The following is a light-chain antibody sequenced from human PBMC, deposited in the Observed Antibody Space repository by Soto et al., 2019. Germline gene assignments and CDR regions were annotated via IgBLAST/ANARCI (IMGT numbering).Light chain of an antibody. J-gene: IGKJ1*01. CDR1: QSVLYSSSNKNY. CDR3: QQYCSSPWT. CDR2: WAS. V-gene: IGKV4-1*01. Sequence: DIVMTQSPDSLAVSLGERATINCRSSQSVLYSSSNKNYLAWYQQKPGQPPKLLIYWASTRESGVPDRFSGSGSGTDFTLTIRSLQVEDVAVYYCQQYCSSPWTFGQGTKVEIK.